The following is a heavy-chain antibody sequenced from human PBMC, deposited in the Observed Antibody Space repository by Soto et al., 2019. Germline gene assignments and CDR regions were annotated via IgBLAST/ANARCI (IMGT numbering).Heavy chain of an antibody. CDR1: GYTFTSCA. CDR3: ARALHTTPYYYGMDV. V-gene: IGHV1-3*01. CDR2: INAGNGNT. J-gene: IGHJ6*02. D-gene: IGHD1-26*01. Sequence: ASVKVSCKASGYTFTSCAMHWVRQAPGQRLEWMGWINAGNGNTKYSQKFQGRVTITRDTSASTAYMELSSLRSEDTAVYYCARALHTTPYYYGMDVWGQGTTVTV.